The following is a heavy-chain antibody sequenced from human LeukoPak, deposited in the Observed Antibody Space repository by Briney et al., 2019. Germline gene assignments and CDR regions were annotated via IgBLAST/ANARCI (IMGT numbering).Heavy chain of an antibody. Sequence: PSQTLSLTCTVSGGSISSGGYCGSSIRQPPGEGLEWIWYLYHNVSTYYNPSLKSRVTISVDRSKNQFSLKLSSVNAADTAVYYCARTIPYRGLNGYYYYMDVWGKGTTVTVSS. CDR1: GGSISSGGYC. D-gene: IGHD2-21*01. CDR3: ARTIPYRGLNGYYYYMDV. CDR2: LYHNVST. J-gene: IGHJ6*03. V-gene: IGHV4-30-2*02.